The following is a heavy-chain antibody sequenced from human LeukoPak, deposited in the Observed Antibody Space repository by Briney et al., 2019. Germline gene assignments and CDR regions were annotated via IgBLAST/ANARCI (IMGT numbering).Heavy chain of an antibody. CDR3: AKREYDSSAYPMYPIDY. CDR2: ISGGGGTT. CDR1: GITFRDYA. D-gene: IGHD3-22*01. V-gene: IGHV3-23*01. Sequence: GRSLRLSCAVSGITFRDYAMTWVRQAPGKGLEWVSVISGGGGTTYYADSVEGRFVMSRDNSKNTLYLQMNSLRTDDSAVYYCAKREYDSSAYPMYPIDYWGQGTLVTVSA. J-gene: IGHJ4*02.